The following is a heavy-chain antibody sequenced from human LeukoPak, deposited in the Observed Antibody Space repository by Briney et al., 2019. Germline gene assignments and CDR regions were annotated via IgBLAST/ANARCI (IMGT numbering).Heavy chain of an antibody. V-gene: IGHV4-34*01. Sequence: PSETLSLTCAVYGGSFSGYYWSWIRQPPGKGPEWIGEINHSGSTNYNPSLKSRVTISVDTSKNQFSLKLSSVTAADTAVYYCARRSKGYCSSTSCYTIPPWFDPWGQGTLVTVSS. CDR3: ARRSKGYCSSTSCYTIPPWFDP. J-gene: IGHJ5*02. CDR1: GGSFSGYY. CDR2: INHSGST. D-gene: IGHD2-2*02.